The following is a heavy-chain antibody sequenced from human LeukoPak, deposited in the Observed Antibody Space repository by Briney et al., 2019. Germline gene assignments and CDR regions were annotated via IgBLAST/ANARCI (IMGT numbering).Heavy chain of an antibody. CDR1: GGSISSSSYY. CDR3: AREVIDSYGFYYYYMDV. CDR2: IYYSGST. Sequence: PSETLSLTCTVSGGSISSSSYYWGWIRQPPGKGLEWIGSIYYSGSTYYNPSLKSRVTISVDTSKNQFSLKLSSVTAADTAVYYCAREVIDSYGFYYYYMDVWGKGTTVTVSS. J-gene: IGHJ6*03. V-gene: IGHV4-39*07. D-gene: IGHD5-18*01.